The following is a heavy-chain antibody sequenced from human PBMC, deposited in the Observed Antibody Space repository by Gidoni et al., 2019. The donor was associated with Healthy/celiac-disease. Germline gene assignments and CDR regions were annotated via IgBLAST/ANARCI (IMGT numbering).Heavy chain of an antibody. CDR3: AKPGGWSPEDY. V-gene: IGHV3-30*18. CDR2: ISYDGSNK. Sequence: QVQLVESGGGVVQPGRSLRLSCAASGFTFSSYGMHWVRQAPGKGLEWVAVISYDGSNKDYADSVKGRFTISRDNSKNTLYLQMNSLRAEDTAVYYCAKPGGWSPEDYWGQGTLVTVSS. CDR1: GFTFSSYG. J-gene: IGHJ4*02. D-gene: IGHD6-19*01.